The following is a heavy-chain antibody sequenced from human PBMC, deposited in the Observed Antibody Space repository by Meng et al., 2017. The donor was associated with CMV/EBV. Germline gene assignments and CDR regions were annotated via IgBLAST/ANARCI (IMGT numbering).Heavy chain of an antibody. CDR1: GFTFSSYS. CDR3: ARAGTIYCSSTSCYTGFWSGNYYYGMDV. J-gene: IGHJ6*02. V-gene: IGHV3-48*04. D-gene: IGHD2-2*02. Sequence: GESLKISFAASGFTFSSYSMNLVRQAPGKGLEWVSYISSSSSTIYYADSVKGRFTISRDNAKNSLYLQMNSLRAEDTAVYYCARAGTIYCSSTSCYTGFWSGNYYYGMDVWGQGTTVTVSS. CDR2: ISSSSSTI.